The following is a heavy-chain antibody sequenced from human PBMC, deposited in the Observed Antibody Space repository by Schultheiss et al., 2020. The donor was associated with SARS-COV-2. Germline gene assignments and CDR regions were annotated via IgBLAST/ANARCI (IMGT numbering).Heavy chain of an antibody. J-gene: IGHJ3*01. CDR3: AKSLASDWDTDALDV. CDR2: IIPILGVA. CDR1: GGTFSSYA. D-gene: IGHD1-26*01. Sequence: SVKVSCKASGGTFSSYAISWVRQAPGQGLEWMGGIIPILGVANYAQRFQGRVTITADKSTTTAYMELRSLRSDDTAVYYCAKSLASDWDTDALDVWGQGTMVTVSS. V-gene: IGHV1-69*10.